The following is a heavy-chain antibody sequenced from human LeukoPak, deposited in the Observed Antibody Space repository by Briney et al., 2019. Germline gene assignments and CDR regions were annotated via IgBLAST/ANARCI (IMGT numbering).Heavy chain of an antibody. V-gene: IGHV1-2*02. Sequence: ASVKVSCKGSRYTFTGYYLHWVRQAPGQGRDWMGWISPNSGDTKYAQQFQGRLTVTRDTSISTAYMELSSLRSDDTAVYYCARHLTKNSDFWGQGTLVTVSS. CDR1: RYTFTGYY. CDR3: ARHLTKNSDF. CDR2: ISPNSGDT. D-gene: IGHD2-2*01. J-gene: IGHJ4*02.